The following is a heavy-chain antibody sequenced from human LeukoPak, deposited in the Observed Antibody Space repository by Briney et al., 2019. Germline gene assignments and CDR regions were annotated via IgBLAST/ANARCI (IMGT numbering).Heavy chain of an antibody. CDR2: INPSGGST. CDR1: GYTFTSYY. J-gene: IGHJ3*02. CDR3: AREIFGVVILRQDAFDI. V-gene: IGHV1-46*01. D-gene: IGHD3-3*01. Sequence: ASVKVSCKASGYTFTSYYMHWVRQAPGQGLEWMGIINPSGGSTSYAQKFQGRVTMTRDTSTSTVYMELSRLRSDDTAVYYCAREIFGVVILRQDAFDIWGQGTMVTVSS.